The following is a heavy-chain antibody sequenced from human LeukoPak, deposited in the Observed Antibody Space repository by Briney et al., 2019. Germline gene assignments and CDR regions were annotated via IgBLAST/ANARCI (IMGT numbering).Heavy chain of an antibody. D-gene: IGHD5-18*01. V-gene: IGHV3-23*01. CDR2: ISGSGGST. CDR1: GFTFSSYG. CDR3: AKDQYTYGSWYDY. J-gene: IGHJ4*02. Sequence: SGGSLRLSCAASGFTFSSYGMSWVRQAPGKGLEWVSAISGSGGSTYYADSVKGRFTISRDNSKNTLYLQMNSLRAEDTAIYYCAKDQYTYGSWYDYWGQGTLVTVSS.